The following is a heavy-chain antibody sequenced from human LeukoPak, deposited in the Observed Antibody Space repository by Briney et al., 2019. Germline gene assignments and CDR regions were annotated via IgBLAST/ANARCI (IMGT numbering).Heavy chain of an antibody. CDR2: IIPILGIA. CDR3: ARRPTVTAPFDY. CDR1: GGTFSSYT. D-gene: IGHD4-17*01. V-gene: IGHV1-69*02. Sequence: GASVKVSCKASGGTFSSYTISWERQAPGQGLEWMGRIIPILGIANYAQKFQGRVTITADKSTSTAYMELSSLRSEDTAVYYCARRPTVTAPFDYWGQGTLVTVSS. J-gene: IGHJ4*02.